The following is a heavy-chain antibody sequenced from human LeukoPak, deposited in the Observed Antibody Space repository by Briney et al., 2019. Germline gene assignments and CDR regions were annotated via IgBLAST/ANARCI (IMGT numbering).Heavy chain of an antibody. Sequence: SETLSLTCTVSGDSVRSDTYYWSWIRQPPGKGLEWLGFVYYSGRTNYNASLKSRVTMSVDTSKNQFSLMLRSVTAADAAVYYCVRETTTEYYDSSGYYRQTEVFDAWGQGTLVTVS. V-gene: IGHV4-61*01. CDR2: VYYSGRT. J-gene: IGHJ3*01. D-gene: IGHD3-22*01. CDR1: GDSVRSDTYY. CDR3: VRETTTEYYDSSGYYRQTEVFDA.